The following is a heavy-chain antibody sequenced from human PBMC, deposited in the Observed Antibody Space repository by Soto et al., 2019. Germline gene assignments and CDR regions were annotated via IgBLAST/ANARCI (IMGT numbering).Heavy chain of an antibody. J-gene: IGHJ5*02. Sequence: SETLSLTCTVSGGSISSYYWSWIRQPPGKGLEWIGYVSYSGSTNYNPSLKSRVTISVDTSKNQFSLKLSSVTAADTAVYYCARESMTTDYNWFDPWGQGTLVTVSS. CDR3: ARESMTTDYNWFDP. D-gene: IGHD4-17*01. CDR1: GGSISSYY. V-gene: IGHV4-59*08. CDR2: VSYSGST.